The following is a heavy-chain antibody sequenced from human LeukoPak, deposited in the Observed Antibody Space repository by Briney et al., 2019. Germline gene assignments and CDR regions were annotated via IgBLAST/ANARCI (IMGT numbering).Heavy chain of an antibody. CDR1: GFTFSSYG. D-gene: IGHD2-15*01. J-gene: IGHJ3*02. Sequence: GGSLRLSCAASGFTFSSYGMHWVRQAPGKGLEWVAVIWYDGSNKYYADSVRGRFTISRDNSKNTLYLQMNSLRAEDTAVYYCAKDRGYCSGGSCYPHHDGFDIWGQGTMVSVSS. CDR3: AKDRGYCSGGSCYPHHDGFDI. CDR2: IWYDGSNK. V-gene: IGHV3-33*06.